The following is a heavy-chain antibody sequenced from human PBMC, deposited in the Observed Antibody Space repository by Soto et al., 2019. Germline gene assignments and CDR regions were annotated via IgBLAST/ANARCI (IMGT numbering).Heavy chain of an antibody. V-gene: IGHV4-30-4*01. J-gene: IGHJ4*02. CDR1: GGSDSSADSY. CDR2: IYHSGTT. D-gene: IGHD2-21*02. Sequence: QVQLEESGPGLVKPSQTLSLTCTVSGGSDSSADSYWSWIRQAPGKGLEWVGHIYHSGTTYYNPSLKGRLTISVDTSNNQFSLTLSSVTAADTAMYFCARGRLSGHPTPPHDYWVQGTLVTVSS. CDR3: ARGRLSGHPTPPHDY.